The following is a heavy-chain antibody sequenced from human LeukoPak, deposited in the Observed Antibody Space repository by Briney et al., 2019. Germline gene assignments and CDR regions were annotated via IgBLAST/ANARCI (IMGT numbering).Heavy chain of an antibody. Sequence: ASVKVSCKASGYTFTGSYIHWVRQAPGQGLERMGWINPDRGGPNYAPTFQGKVTMTRDTSITTAYTELSRPTSDDTAVYYCARPIWSYFYYFDCWGQGSLVTVSS. D-gene: IGHD1-26*01. CDR1: GYTFTGSY. CDR3: ARPIWSYFYYFDC. J-gene: IGHJ4*02. V-gene: IGHV1-2*02. CDR2: INPDRGGP.